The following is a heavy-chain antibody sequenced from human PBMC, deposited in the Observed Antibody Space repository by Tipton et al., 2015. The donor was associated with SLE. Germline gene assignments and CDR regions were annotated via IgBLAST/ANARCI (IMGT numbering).Heavy chain of an antibody. D-gene: IGHD1-26*01. CDR3: ASYREGAFDI. CDR1: GGSISSGSYY. V-gene: IGHV4-39*07. J-gene: IGHJ3*02. Sequence: TLSLTCTVSGGSISSGSYYWSWIRQPPGKGLEWIGGINHSGSTNYNPSLKSRVTISVDTSKNQFSLKLSSVTTADTAAYYCASYREGAFDIWGQGTMVTVSS. CDR2: INHSGST.